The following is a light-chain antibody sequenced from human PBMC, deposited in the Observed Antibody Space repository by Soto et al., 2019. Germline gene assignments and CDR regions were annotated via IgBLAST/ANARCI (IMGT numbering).Light chain of an antibody. J-gene: IGKJ1*01. Sequence: EIVLTQSPGTLSLSPGERATLSCRASQSVTSNYLAWYQQRPGQAPRLLIYGASRRATDIPDRFSGSGSGTDFTLTISRLEPEDFAVYYCHQYGSSPWPFGQGTKVEIK. CDR2: GAS. CDR3: HQYGSSPWP. V-gene: IGKV3-20*01. CDR1: QSVTSNY.